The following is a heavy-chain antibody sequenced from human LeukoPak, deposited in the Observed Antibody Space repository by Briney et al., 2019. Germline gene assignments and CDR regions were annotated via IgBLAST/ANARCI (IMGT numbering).Heavy chain of an antibody. CDR1: GGSISSYY. CDR2: IYYSGST. J-gene: IGHJ4*02. CDR3: ARAWEVGFGESYYFDY. Sequence: SETLSLTCTVSGGSISSYYWSWIRQPSGKGLEWIGYIYYSGSTNYNPSLKSRVTISVDTSKNQFSLKLSSVTAADTAVYYCARAWEVGFGESYYFDYWGQGTLVTVSS. V-gene: IGHV4-59*01. D-gene: IGHD3-10*01.